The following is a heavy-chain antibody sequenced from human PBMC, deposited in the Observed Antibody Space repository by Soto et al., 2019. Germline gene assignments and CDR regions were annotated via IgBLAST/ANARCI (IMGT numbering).Heavy chain of an antibody. V-gene: IGHV4-59*01. D-gene: IGHD5-12*01. J-gene: IGHJ6*02. CDR2: IYYSAST. Sequence: KPSETLSLTCTVSGGSMSSYYWNWIRQSPGTGLQWIGYIYYSASTSYNPSLKSRVTISVVTSNNQFSLKLGSVTAADTAVYYCARAWGGFFFYGMDVWGRGTTVTVSS. CDR1: GGSMSSYY. CDR3: ARAWGGFFFYGMDV.